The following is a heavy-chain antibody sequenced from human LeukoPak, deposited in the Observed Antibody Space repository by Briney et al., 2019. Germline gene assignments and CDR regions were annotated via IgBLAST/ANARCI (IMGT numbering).Heavy chain of an antibody. CDR3: ARDKRGYGADY. V-gene: IGHV4-39*07. Sequence: SETLSLTCTVSGGSISSSSYYWGWIRQPPGKGLEWIGSIYYSGSAYYNPSLKSRVIISVDTSKDQFSLKLISVTAADTAVYYCARDKRGYGADYWGQGTLVTVSS. CDR1: GGSISSSSYY. J-gene: IGHJ4*02. CDR2: IYYSGSA. D-gene: IGHD5-18*01.